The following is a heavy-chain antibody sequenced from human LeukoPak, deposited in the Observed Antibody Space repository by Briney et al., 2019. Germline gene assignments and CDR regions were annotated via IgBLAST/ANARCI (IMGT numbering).Heavy chain of an antibody. D-gene: IGHD3-10*01. V-gene: IGHV3-53*01. CDR1: GFTFSSYW. Sequence: GGSLRLSCAAPGFTFSSYWMSWVRQAPGKGLEWVSVIYSGGNRYYADSVKGRFIISRDNSKNTLYLQMNSLRAEDTAVYYCARVPGVWGSGSYLSSYYYYYMDVWGKGTTVTVSS. J-gene: IGHJ6*03. CDR2: IYSGGNR. CDR3: ARVPGVWGSGSYLSSYYYYYMDV.